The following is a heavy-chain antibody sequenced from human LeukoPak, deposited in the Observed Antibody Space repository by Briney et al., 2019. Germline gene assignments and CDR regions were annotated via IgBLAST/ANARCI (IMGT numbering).Heavy chain of an antibody. Sequence: KPSETLSLTCTVSGGSISSSSYYWGWIRQPPGKGLEWIGSIYYSGSTYYNPSLKSRVTISVDTSKNQFSLKLSSVTAADTAVYYCARDAQLGYCYMDVWGKGTTVTISS. CDR1: GGSISSSSYY. CDR3: ARDAQLGYCYMDV. CDR2: IYYSGST. V-gene: IGHV4-39*07. J-gene: IGHJ6*03. D-gene: IGHD2-2*01.